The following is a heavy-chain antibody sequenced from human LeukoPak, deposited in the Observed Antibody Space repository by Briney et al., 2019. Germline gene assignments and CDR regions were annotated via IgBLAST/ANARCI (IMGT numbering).Heavy chain of an antibody. V-gene: IGHV5-51*01. J-gene: IGHJ5*02. CDR2: IYSGDSDT. Sequence: GESLKISCKGSGYSFTSYWIGWVRQMPGKGLEWMGIIYSGDSDTRYSPSFQGQVTISADNSISTAYLQWSSLKASDTAMYYCARSPRGVAAARSWFDPWGQGTLVTVSS. D-gene: IGHD2-2*01. CDR3: ARSPRGVAAARSWFDP. CDR1: GYSFTSYW.